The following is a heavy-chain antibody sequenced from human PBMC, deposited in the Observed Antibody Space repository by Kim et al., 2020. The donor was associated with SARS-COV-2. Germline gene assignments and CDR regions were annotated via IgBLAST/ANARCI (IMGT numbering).Heavy chain of an antibody. CDR2: ISYDGSSK. CDR3: AADWSGYYLANHEMDV. Sequence: GGSLRLSCAASGFSFSYYAMHWVRQAPGQGLEWVAVISYDGSSKYYSDSVKGRFTVSRDNSKNTLYLQMNTLRGEDTAVYYCAADWSGYYLANHEMDVWGQGTTVTVSS. CDR1: GFSFSYYA. D-gene: IGHD3-3*01. J-gene: IGHJ6*02. V-gene: IGHV3-30*03.